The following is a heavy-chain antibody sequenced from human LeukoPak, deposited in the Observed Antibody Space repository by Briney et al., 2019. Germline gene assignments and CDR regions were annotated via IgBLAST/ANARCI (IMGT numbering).Heavy chain of an antibody. V-gene: IGHV3-7*01. J-gene: IGHJ1*01. D-gene: IGHD2-2*01. CDR3: ATLDSTKSVF. CDR1: EFRFGRDW. CDR2: IKQDGSEE. Sequence: GGSLRLTCVASEFRFGRDWISWVRQAPGKGLEWVACIKQDGSEEYYVGPVRGRFTVSVDNGKNSLYLQLNSLRAEDTARYYCATLDSTKSVFWGRGTAVTVSS.